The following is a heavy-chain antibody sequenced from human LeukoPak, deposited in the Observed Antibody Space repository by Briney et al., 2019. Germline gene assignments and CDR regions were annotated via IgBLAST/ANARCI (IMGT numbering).Heavy chain of an antibody. CDR1: GGSINNYY. V-gene: IGHV4-59*01. J-gene: IGHJ5*02. CDR2: IYYSGIT. D-gene: IGHD6-13*01. CDR3: ASGGAAAGTGNWFDP. Sequence: SETLSLTCTVSGGSINNYYWSWIRQPPGKGLEWIGYIYYSGITNYNPSLKSRVTISVDTSKNQFSLKLSSVTAADTAVYYCASGGAAAGTGNWFDPWGQGTLVTVSS.